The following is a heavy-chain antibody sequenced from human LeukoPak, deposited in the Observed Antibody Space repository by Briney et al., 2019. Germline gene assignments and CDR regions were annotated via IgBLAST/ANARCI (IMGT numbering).Heavy chain of an antibody. CDR1: GGSFSGYY. V-gene: IGHV4-34*01. CDR2: INHSGST. Sequence: PSETLSLTCAGYGGSFSGYYWSWIRQPPGKGLEWIGEINHSGSTNYNPSLKSRVTISVDRSKNQFSLKLSSVTAADTAVYYCAGGPETNWFDPWGQGTLVTVSS. D-gene: IGHD3-16*01. CDR3: AGGPETNWFDP. J-gene: IGHJ5*02.